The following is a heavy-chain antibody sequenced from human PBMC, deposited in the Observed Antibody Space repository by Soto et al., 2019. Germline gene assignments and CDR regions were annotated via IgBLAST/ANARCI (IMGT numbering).Heavy chain of an antibody. D-gene: IGHD3-10*01. CDR3: ATSAYGSGSLLWFDP. J-gene: IGHJ5*02. CDR2: FDPEDGET. CDR1: GYTLTELS. Sequence: ASVKVSCKVSGYTLTELSMHWVRQAPGKGFEWMGVFDPEDGETIYAQKFQGRVTMTEDTSTDTAYMVLSSLRSEDTALYYCATSAYGSGSLLWFDPWGQGTLVTVSS. V-gene: IGHV1-24*01.